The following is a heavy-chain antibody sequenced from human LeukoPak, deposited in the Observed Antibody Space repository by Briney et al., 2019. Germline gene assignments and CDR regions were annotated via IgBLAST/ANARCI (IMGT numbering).Heavy chain of an antibody. V-gene: IGHV1-46*01. Sequence: VASVKVSCKASGYTFTSYYMHWVRQAPGQGLEWMGIINPSGGSTSYAQKFQGRVTMTRDTSISTAYMELSRLRSDDTAVYYCARLESITIFGVVISHYYYYGMDVWGQGTTVTVSS. CDR1: GYTFTSYY. CDR2: INPSGGST. D-gene: IGHD3-3*01. CDR3: ARLESITIFGVVISHYYYYGMDV. J-gene: IGHJ6*02.